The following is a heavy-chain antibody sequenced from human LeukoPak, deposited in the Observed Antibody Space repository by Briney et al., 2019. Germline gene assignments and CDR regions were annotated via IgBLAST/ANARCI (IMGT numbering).Heavy chain of an antibody. V-gene: IGHV4-34*01. CDR2: INHSGST. CDR1: GGSFSGYY. Sequence: SETLSLTCAVYGGSFSGYYWSWIRQPPGKGLEWIGEINHSGSTNYNPSLKSRVTISVDTSKNQFSLKLSSVTAADTAVYYCARGRPGYCSGGSCYSRKPGGVKWFDPWGQGTLVTVSS. J-gene: IGHJ5*02. CDR3: ARGRPGYCSGGSCYSRKPGGVKWFDP. D-gene: IGHD2-15*01.